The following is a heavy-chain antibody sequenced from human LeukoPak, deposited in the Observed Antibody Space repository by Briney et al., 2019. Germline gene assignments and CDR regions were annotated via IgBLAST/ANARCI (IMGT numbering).Heavy chain of an antibody. D-gene: IGHD2-2*01. CDR1: GXKFTSYW. CDR3: ARRPPEFVVVPAAMGDRYYYYGMDV. V-gene: IGHV5-51*01. CDR2: IYPDDSDI. Sequence: GESLKISCKGSGXKFTSYWIAWVRQMPGKGLEWMGIIYPDDSDIRYSPSFQGHVTISADKSISTAYLQWSSLKASDTAMYYCARRPPEFVVVPAAMGDRYYYYGMDVWGQGTTVTVSS. J-gene: IGHJ6*02.